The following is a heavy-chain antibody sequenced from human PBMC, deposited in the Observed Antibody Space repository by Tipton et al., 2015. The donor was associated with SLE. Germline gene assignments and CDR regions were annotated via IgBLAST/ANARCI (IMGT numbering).Heavy chain of an antibody. Sequence: LTCTVSGGSISFDYWSWIRQSAGRGLEWIGRIYSSGDRDYNPSLRSRVTMSIDASQNRVSLRLKSVSAADTAVYYCAGGSDGEYVRYFDVWGPGTLVTVSS. J-gene: IGHJ2*01. D-gene: IGHD4-17*01. CDR1: GGSISFDY. V-gene: IGHV4-4*07. CDR3: AGGSDGEYVRYFDV. CDR2: IYSSGDR.